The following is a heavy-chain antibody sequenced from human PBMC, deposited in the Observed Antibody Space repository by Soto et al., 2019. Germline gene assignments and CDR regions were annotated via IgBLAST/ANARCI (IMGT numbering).Heavy chain of an antibody. D-gene: IGHD3-10*01. J-gene: IGHJ6*02. Sequence: ASVKVSCKASGYTFTSYGISWVRQAPGQGLEWMGWISAYNGNTNYAQKLQGRVTMTTDTSTSTAYMELRSLRSDDTAVYYCARGGYGSGSFDYYYYGMYVWGQGTTVTVSS. CDR3: ARGGYGSGSFDYYYYGMYV. V-gene: IGHV1-18*01. CDR2: ISAYNGNT. CDR1: GYTFTSYG.